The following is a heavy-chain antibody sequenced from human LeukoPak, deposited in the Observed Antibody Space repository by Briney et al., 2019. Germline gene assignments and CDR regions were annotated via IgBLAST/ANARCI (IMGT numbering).Heavy chain of an antibody. J-gene: IGHJ6*02. D-gene: IGHD3-10*02. CDR2: ISWNSGSV. CDR3: AKGVRYYYYGMDV. Sequence: GGSLRLSYAASGFTFDDYGMHWVRQAPGKGLEWVSGISWNSGSVGYADSVKGRFTISRDNAKNSLHLQMNSLRVEDTALYYCAKGVRYYYYGMDVWGQGTTVTVSS. CDR1: GFTFDDYG. V-gene: IGHV3-9*01.